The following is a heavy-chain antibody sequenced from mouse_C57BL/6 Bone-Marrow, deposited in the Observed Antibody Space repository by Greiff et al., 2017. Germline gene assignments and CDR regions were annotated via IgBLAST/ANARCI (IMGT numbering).Heavy chain of an antibody. CDR3: ARRETARATDY. V-gene: IGHV5-9*01. Sequence: EVQREESGGGLVKPGGSLKLSCAASGFTFSSYTMSWVRQTPEKRLEWVATISGGGGNTYYPDSVKGRFTISRDNAKNTLYLQMSSLRSEDTALYYCARRETARATDYWGQGTTLTVSS. CDR2: ISGGGGNT. J-gene: IGHJ2*01. D-gene: IGHD3-2*01. CDR1: GFTFSSYT.